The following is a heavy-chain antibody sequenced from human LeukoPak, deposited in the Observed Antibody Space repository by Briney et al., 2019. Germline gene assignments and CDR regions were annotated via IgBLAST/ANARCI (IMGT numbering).Heavy chain of an antibody. CDR3: AISTGWYRFDY. Sequence: ASVKVSCKASGYTSTNYDFNWVRQAPGQGLEWLGWMRPNTGDTHSALKFQGRVTMTRDTSITTAYMELSSLASDDTAVYFCAISTGWYRFDYWGQGTKVTVSS. CDR2: MRPNTGDT. D-gene: IGHD6-19*01. CDR1: GYTSTNYD. J-gene: IGHJ4*02. V-gene: IGHV1-8*01.